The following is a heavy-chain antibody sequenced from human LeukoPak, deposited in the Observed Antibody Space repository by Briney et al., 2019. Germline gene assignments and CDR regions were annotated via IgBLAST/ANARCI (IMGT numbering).Heavy chain of an antibody. CDR3: AREVSTTGPRYIDL. D-gene: IGHD1-1*01. CDR2: INPKSGDT. V-gene: IGHV1-2*06. J-gene: IGHJ2*01. CDR1: GYTFTGYY. Sequence: VASVKVSCKASGYTFTGYYMHWVRQAPGQGLEWMGRINPKSGDTDYAQKFQGRVTMTRDTSISTVYMELSRLRSDDTAVYYCAREVSTTGPRYIDLWGRGALVTVSS.